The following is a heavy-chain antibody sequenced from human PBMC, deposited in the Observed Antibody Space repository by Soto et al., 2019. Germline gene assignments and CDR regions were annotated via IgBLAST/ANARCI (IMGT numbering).Heavy chain of an antibody. CDR1: GFAFSSYA. CDR3: AKDARPSS. V-gene: IGHV3-23*01. CDR2: ISETGGST. J-gene: IGHJ5*02. Sequence: GGSLRLSCAASGFAFSSYAMGWVRQAPGKGLEWVSTISETGGSTYYTDSVKGRFTISRDTSKNMLYLQMNSLRAEDTALYYCAKDARPSSWGQGTLVTVSS.